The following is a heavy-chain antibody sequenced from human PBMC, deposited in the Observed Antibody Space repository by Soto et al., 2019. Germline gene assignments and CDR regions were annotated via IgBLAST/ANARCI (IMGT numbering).Heavy chain of an antibody. CDR2: ISWNSGNI. V-gene: IGHV3-9*01. D-gene: IGHD5-18*01. CDR3: VRSKGGYSYGTPFDC. CDR1: GFTFDDYA. Sequence: EVQLEESGGALVQPGRSLRLSCAASGFTFDDYAMYWVRQVLGKGLEWVSSISWNSGNIGYADSVKGRFTTSRDNAENSLDLQMNSLRPEDTALYYCVRSKGGYSYGTPFDCWGQGTLVTVSS. J-gene: IGHJ4*02.